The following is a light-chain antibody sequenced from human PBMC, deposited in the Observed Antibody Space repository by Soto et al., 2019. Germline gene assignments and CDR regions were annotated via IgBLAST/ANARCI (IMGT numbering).Light chain of an antibody. Sequence: QPVLTLSSSASASLGSSVKLTCTLSSGHSTYIIAWHQQQPGKAPRYLMKLEGSGSYNKGTGVPDRFSGSSSGADRYLTISNPQFEDEADYYCETWDNNTHVVFGRGTTLTVL. CDR3: ETWDNNTHVV. J-gene: IGLJ2*01. CDR1: SGHSTYI. V-gene: IGLV4-60*02. CDR2: LEGSGSY.